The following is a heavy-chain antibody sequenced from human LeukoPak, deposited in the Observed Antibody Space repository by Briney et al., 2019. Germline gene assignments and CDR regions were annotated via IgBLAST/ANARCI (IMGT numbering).Heavy chain of an antibody. CDR2: IYPSGGST. D-gene: IGHD1-1*01. CDR3: AREGNWNGGGAITYNWFDP. J-gene: IGHJ5*02. V-gene: IGHV1-46*01. CDR1: GYTFTSYY. Sequence: ASVKVSCKASGYTFTSYYMHWVRQDPGQGLEWMGIIYPSGGSTSYAQKFQGRVTMTRDTSTSTVYMELSSLRSEDTAVYYCAREGNWNGGGAITYNWFDPWGQGTLVTVTS.